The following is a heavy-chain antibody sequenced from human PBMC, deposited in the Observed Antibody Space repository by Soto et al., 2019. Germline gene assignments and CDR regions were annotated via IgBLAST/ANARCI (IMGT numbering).Heavy chain of an antibody. V-gene: IGHV3-9*01. J-gene: IGHJ4*02. CDR1: GFTLDAYA. D-gene: IGHD3-10*01. CDR3: ARDVWSRASGPPDS. CDR2: ISSYDGSM. Sequence: EVQLVESGGGLVQPGRSLRLSCAASGFTLDAYAVYWVRQVPGKGLEWVTGISSYDGSMGYADSVKGRFSISRDNAKNSLYLQMNSLRPEDTAFYYCARDVWSRASGPPDSWGQGTLVTVSS.